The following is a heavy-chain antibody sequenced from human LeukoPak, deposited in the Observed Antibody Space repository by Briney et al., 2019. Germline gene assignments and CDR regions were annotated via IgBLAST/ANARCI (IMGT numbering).Heavy chain of an antibody. J-gene: IGHJ6*03. Sequence: GGSLRLSCAASGFTLSTYAMSWVRQTPGKGLEWVSGISGSGGSTYYADSVKGRFTISRDNSKNTLYLQMNSLRAEDTAVYYCARGDYGGYDNYYYYYMDVWGKGTTVTISS. D-gene: IGHD5-12*01. CDR2: ISGSGGST. CDR1: GFTLSTYA. V-gene: IGHV3-23*01. CDR3: ARGDYGGYDNYYYYYMDV.